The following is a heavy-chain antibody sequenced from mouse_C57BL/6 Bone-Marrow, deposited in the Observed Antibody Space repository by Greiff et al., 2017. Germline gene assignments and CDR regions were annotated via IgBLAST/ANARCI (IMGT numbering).Heavy chain of an antibody. J-gene: IGHJ3*01. CDR1: GFNFKNTY. CDR3: AGGLRSVFAY. D-gene: IGHD2-4*01. V-gene: IGHV14-3*01. CDR2: IDPANGNT. Sequence: VQLQQSVAELVRPGASVKLSCTASGFNFKNTYMHWVKQRPEQGLEWIGRIDPANGNTKYAAKFQGKATITADTPSNTAYLQLSSLTSEDTAIXYCAGGLRSVFAYWGQGTLVTVSA.